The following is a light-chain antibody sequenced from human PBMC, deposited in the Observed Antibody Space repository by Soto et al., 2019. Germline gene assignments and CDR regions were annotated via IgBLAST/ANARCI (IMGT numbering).Light chain of an antibody. CDR2: GNS. J-gene: IGLJ2*01. CDR3: QSYDSSLSVV. CDR1: SSNIGAGYD. V-gene: IGLV1-40*01. Sequence: QAVVTQPPSVSGAPGQRVTLSCTGSSSNIGAGYDVHWYQQLPGTAPKRLMYGNSNRPSGVPDRFSGSKSGTSASLAITGLEAEDEADYYCQSYDSSLSVVFGGGTKLTVL.